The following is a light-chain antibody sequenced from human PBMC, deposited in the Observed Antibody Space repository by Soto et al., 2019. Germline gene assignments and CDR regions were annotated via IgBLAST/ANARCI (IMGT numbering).Light chain of an antibody. CDR1: QSVSSNY. CDR3: QQYGNSPRS. J-gene: IGKJ1*01. V-gene: IGKV3-20*01. Sequence: EIVLTQSPDTLSLSPGERATLSCRASQSVSSNYLAWYQQTPGQAPRLLMYGATSRATGIPDRFSGSGSGTDFTLTISRLEPEDFAVYYCQQYGNSPRSFGQGTKVEIK. CDR2: GAT.